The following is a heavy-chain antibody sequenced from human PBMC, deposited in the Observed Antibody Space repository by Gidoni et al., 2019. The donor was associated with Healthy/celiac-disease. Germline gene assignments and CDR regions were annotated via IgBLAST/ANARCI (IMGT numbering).Heavy chain of an antibody. Sequence: QVQLQESRPGLVKPSATLSLTCTVSGGSISSYYWSWIRQPPGKGLEWIGYIYYSGSTNYNPSLKSRVTISVDTSKNQFSLKLSSVTAADTAVYYCARVRGSGWTQYFDYWGQGTLVTVSS. CDR3: ARVRGSGWTQYFDY. D-gene: IGHD6-19*01. J-gene: IGHJ4*02. CDR2: IYYSGST. V-gene: IGHV4-59*01. CDR1: GGSISSYY.